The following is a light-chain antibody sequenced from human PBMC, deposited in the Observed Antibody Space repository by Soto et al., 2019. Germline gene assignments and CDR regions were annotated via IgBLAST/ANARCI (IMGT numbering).Light chain of an antibody. Sequence: QSVLTQPASVSGSPGQSITISCTGTSSDVGGYNYVSWYQQHPGKAPKLMIYEVSNRPSGVSNRFSGSKSGNTASLTISGLQAEDEADYYCSSYTTSSTLVFGTGTKLPVL. J-gene: IGLJ1*01. CDR2: EVS. CDR3: SSYTTSSTLV. V-gene: IGLV2-14*01. CDR1: SSDVGGYNY.